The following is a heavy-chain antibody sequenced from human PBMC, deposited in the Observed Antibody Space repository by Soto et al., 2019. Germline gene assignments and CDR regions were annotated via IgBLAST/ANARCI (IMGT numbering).Heavy chain of an antibody. V-gene: IGHV3-74*01. J-gene: IGHJ4*02. CDR1: GFTFSSYW. CDR3: ARARAVAGDFDY. Sequence: GGSLRLSCAASGFTFSSYWMHWVRQAPGKGLVWVSRINSDGSSTSYADSVKGRFTISRDNAKNTLYLQMNSLRAEDTAVYYCARARAVAGDFDYWGQGTLVTVSS. CDR2: INSDGSST. D-gene: IGHD6-19*01.